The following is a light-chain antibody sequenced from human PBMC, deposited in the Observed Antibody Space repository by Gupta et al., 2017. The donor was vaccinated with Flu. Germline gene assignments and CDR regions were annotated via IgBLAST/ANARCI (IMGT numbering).Light chain of an antibody. J-gene: IGKJ2*01. CDR1: QSISSW. Sequence: DIKRTESTSTLSGLVGDRVTITCRASQSISSWLVWYQQRPGKAPKLLIYKASTLESGVPSRFSGSGSGTEFTLTISSLQPDDFATYYCQQYYSDLQTFGQGTKLDIK. CDR3: QQYYSDLQT. CDR2: KAS. V-gene: IGKV1-5*03.